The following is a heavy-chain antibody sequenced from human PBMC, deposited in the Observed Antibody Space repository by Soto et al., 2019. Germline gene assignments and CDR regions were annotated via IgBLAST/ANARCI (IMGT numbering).Heavy chain of an antibody. D-gene: IGHD6-19*01. V-gene: IGHV4-4*01. CDR2: IFQSGST. J-gene: IGHJ5*02. Sequence: PPETLSLTCGVSGGTIRSPDLWTGVRQPPGKGLEWIGEIFQSGSTNYTPSLESRVTISVDKSKNQFSLTLTSVTAADTAVYFCARGRGRYSSGWSWFDPWGQGILVTVYS. CDR1: GGTIRSPDL. CDR3: ARGRGRYSSGWSWFDP.